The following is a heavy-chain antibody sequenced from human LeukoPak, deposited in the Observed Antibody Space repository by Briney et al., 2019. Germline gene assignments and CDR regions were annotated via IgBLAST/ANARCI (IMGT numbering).Heavy chain of an antibody. D-gene: IGHD2-15*01. V-gene: IGHV3-30*02. CDR2: ILYDGSNK. CDR1: GFTFSSYG. Sequence: GGSLRLSCAASGFTFSSYGMHWVRQAPGKGLEWVAFILYDGSNKYYADSAKGRFTISRDNSKNTLYLQMNSLRAEDTAVYYCAKDMLGYCSGGSCPGFDYWGQGTLVTVSS. J-gene: IGHJ4*02. CDR3: AKDMLGYCSGGSCPGFDY.